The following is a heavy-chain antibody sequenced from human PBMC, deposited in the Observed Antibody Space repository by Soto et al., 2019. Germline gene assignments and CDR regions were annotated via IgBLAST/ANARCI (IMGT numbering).Heavy chain of an antibody. CDR1: GFTFSSYG. D-gene: IGHD6-19*01. CDR2: ISYDGSNK. CDR3: AKVKSGIAVGLEAFDI. Sequence: LRLSCAASGFTFSSYGMHWVRQAPGKGLEWVAVISYDGSNKYYADSVKGRFTISRDNSKNTLYLQMNSLRAEDTAVYYCAKVKSGIAVGLEAFDIWGQGTMVTVSS. J-gene: IGHJ3*02. V-gene: IGHV3-30*18.